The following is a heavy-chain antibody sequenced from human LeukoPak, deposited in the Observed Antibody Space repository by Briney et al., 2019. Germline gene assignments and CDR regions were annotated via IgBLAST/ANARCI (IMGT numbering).Heavy chain of an antibody. J-gene: IGHJ4*02. D-gene: IGHD6-13*01. V-gene: IGHV1-46*01. CDR2: INPSGGST. CDR3: ARENNIAAAGTFDY. CDR1: GYTFTSYY. Sequence: ASVKVSCKASGYTFTSYYMHWVRQAPGQGLEWMGIINPSGGSTSYAQKLQGRVTMTTDTSTSTAYMELRSLRSDDTAVYYCARENNIAAAGTFDYWGQGTLVTVSS.